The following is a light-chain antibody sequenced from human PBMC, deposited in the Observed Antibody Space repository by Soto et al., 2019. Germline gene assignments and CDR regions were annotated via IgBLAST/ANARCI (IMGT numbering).Light chain of an antibody. CDR2: AAS. CDR1: QGISSW. Sequence: DIQMTQSPSSVSASVGDRVTITCRASQGISSWLAWYQQKPGKAPKLLIYAASSLQSGVPSRYSGGESGTDFPPTNSTLQLKVFATSYLQQENISPPFTFARGPKVNIK. V-gene: IGKV1D-12*01. CDR3: QQENISPPFT. J-gene: IGKJ3*01.